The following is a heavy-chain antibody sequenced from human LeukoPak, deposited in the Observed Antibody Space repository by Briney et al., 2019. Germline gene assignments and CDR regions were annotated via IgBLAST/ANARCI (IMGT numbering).Heavy chain of an antibody. J-gene: IGHJ4*02. Sequence: SETLSLTCTVSCGSISGCFWSWIRQPPGKGLEWIGYIHYIWSTNYNPSLNSRFTISVDTSKNQFSLRLSSVTAADTAVYYCARYGITIVRGGKYYFDSWGQGTLVTVSS. D-gene: IGHD3-10*01. CDR2: IHYIWST. CDR1: CGSISGCF. V-gene: IGHV4-59*08. CDR3: ARYGITIVRGGKYYFDS.